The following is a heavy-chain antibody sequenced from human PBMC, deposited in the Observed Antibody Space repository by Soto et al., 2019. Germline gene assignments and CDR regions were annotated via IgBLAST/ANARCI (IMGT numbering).Heavy chain of an antibody. CDR3: ARGGPVSVSPAWQLLGYFDY. V-gene: IGHV4-31*03. CDR2: ISYTGAT. J-gene: IGHJ4*02. Sequence: QVHLQESGPGQVRPSQTLSLSCSVSGGSISRGAYFWIWIRQFPGKGLEWIAYISYTGATYYNPSLKSRVTILADTSKNQFSLKLNSVTSADTAVYYCARGGPVSVSPAWQLLGYFDYWGQGTLVTVSS. CDR1: GGSISRGAYF. D-gene: IGHD2-15*01.